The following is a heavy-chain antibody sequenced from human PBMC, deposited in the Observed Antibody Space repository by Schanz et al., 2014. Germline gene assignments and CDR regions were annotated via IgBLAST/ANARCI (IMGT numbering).Heavy chain of an antibody. J-gene: IGHJ4*02. V-gene: IGHV1-46*01. D-gene: IGHD4-17*01. CDR2: VNPSVRGT. Sequence: QVQLVQSEAEVKKPGASVKVSCKASGYTLSAYSLHWVRQAPGQGLEWMGIVNPSVRGTHFAREFQGRVTVTSDTSTSTVYMELSGLRSEDTAVYYCARGYGDSPTDFWGQGTLVTVSS. CDR1: GYTLSAYS. CDR3: ARGYGDSPTDF.